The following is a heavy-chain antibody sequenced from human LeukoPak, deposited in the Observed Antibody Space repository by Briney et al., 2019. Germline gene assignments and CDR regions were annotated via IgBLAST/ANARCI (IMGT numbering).Heavy chain of an antibody. Sequence: PSETLSLNCTVSGYSITIGHYWSWIRQPPGKGLEWIGNIYYSGSTNYNPSLKSRVTISVDTSKNQFSLKLSSVTAADTAVYYCARMGATSDGAFDIWGQGTMVTVSS. J-gene: IGHJ3*02. V-gene: IGHV4-59*11. CDR2: IYYSGST. CDR1: GYSITIGHY. CDR3: ARMGATSDGAFDI. D-gene: IGHD1-26*01.